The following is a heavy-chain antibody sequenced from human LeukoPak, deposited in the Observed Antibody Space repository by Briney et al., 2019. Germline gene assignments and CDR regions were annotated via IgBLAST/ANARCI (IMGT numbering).Heavy chain of an antibody. CDR2: ISGSDGST. CDR1: GFTLSSYA. Sequence: QSGGSLRLSCAASGFTLSSYAMSWGRQAPGKGLEGVSAISGSDGSTYYADSVKGRFPISRDNSKKPVYLQMNSLRAEDPALYYCAKDGVEYCGGDCPFDYWGQGTLVTVSS. V-gene: IGHV3-23*01. D-gene: IGHD2-21*02. J-gene: IGHJ4*02. CDR3: AKDGVEYCGGDCPFDY.